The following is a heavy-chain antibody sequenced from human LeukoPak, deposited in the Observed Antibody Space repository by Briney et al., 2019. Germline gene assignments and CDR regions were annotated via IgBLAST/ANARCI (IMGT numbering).Heavy chain of an antibody. CDR3: ARARPWDSSRSYYFGMDV. Sequence: GGSLRLSCEASGFTFSSYAIRWVRQAPGTGLEWVSSIPGSGGATYYADSVRGRFSISRDSSKNTVYLQMNSLRDEDTAVYYCARARPWDSSRSYYFGMDVWGHGTTVTVCS. CDR1: GFTFSSYA. V-gene: IGHV3-23*01. D-gene: IGHD3-22*01. J-gene: IGHJ6*02. CDR2: IPGSGGAT.